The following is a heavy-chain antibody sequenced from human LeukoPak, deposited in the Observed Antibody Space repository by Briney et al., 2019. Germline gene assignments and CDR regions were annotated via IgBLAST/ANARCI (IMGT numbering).Heavy chain of an antibody. CDR2: VFYSGST. V-gene: IGHV4-59*01. Sequence: SETLSLTCTVSDDSIKSYFWTWIRQSPGRGMEWIGYVFYSGSTSYNPSLRSRLTMSVDTSKSQFSLNLNSVTTADTAMYYCARGTRRHYDGSGYYYGEFDSWGQGILVTVSS. CDR1: DDSIKSYF. CDR3: ARGTRRHYDGSGYYYGEFDS. J-gene: IGHJ4*02. D-gene: IGHD3-22*01.